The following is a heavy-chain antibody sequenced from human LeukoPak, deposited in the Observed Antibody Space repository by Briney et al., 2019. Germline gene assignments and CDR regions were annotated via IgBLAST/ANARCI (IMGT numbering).Heavy chain of an antibody. CDR3: AKGTPLGYYFDY. D-gene: IGHD7-27*01. V-gene: IGHV3-23*01. Sequence: GGSLRLSCAASGFTFSSYAMSWVRQAPGKGLEGVSAISGSGGSTYYADSVKGRFTVSRDNSKNTLYLQMNSLRAEDTAVYYCAKGTPLGYYFDYWGQGTLVTVSS. J-gene: IGHJ4*02. CDR1: GFTFSSYA. CDR2: ISGSGGST.